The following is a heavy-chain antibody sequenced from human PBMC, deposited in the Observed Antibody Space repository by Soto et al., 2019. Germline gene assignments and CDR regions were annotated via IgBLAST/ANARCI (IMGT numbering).Heavy chain of an antibody. J-gene: IGHJ4*02. CDR2: IFPRGTT. CDR1: GGSLSGAIYS. CDR3: ARSREFDY. Sequence: PSETLALSCGVSGGSLSGAIYSWNWIRQPPGKGLEWIGYIFPRGTTYYNPSLKSRVTISIDVSKNQFSLSLRSLTAADTAVYYCARSREFDYWSQGTLVTVSS. V-gene: IGHV4-30-2*01.